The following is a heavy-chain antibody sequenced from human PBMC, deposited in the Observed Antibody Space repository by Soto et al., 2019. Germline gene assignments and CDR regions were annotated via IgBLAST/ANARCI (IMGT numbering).Heavy chain of an antibody. CDR1: GFTFSSFL. CDR2: INSDGSST. Sequence: GGSLRLSCAASGFTFSSFLMHWVRQAPGKGLVWVSRINSDGSSTSYADSVKGRFTISRDNAKNTLYLQMNSLRAEDTAVYYCARGYTSSWYPGSIIYWGQGTLVTVSS. J-gene: IGHJ4*02. D-gene: IGHD6-13*01. V-gene: IGHV3-74*01. CDR3: ARGYTSSWYPGSIIY.